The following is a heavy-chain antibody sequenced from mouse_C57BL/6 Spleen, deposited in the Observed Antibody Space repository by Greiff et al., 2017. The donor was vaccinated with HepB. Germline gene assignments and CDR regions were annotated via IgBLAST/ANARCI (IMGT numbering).Heavy chain of an antibody. CDR2: IDPETGGT. D-gene: IGHD2-1*01. Sequence: VQLQESGAELVRPGASVTLSCKASGYTFTDYEMHWVKQTPVHGLEWIGAIDPETGGTAYNQKFKGKAILTADKSSSTAYMELRSLTSEDSAVYYCTRSGNYVWYFDVWGTGTTVTVSS. V-gene: IGHV1-15*01. J-gene: IGHJ1*03. CDR3: TRSGNYVWYFDV. CDR1: GYTFTDYE.